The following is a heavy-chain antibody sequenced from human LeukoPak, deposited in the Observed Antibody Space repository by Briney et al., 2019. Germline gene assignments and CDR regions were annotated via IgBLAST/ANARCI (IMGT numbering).Heavy chain of an antibody. CDR2: MNPNSGNT. V-gene: IGHV1-8*01. Sequence: ASVKVSCKASGYTFTSYDINWVRQATGQGLEWMGWMNPNSGNTGYAQKFQGRVTMTRNTSISTAYMELSSLRSEDTAVYYCARASPQVVRGVIHYGMDVWGQGTTVTVSS. CDR3: ARASPQVVRGVIHYGMDV. J-gene: IGHJ6*02. CDR1: GYTFTSYD. D-gene: IGHD3-10*01.